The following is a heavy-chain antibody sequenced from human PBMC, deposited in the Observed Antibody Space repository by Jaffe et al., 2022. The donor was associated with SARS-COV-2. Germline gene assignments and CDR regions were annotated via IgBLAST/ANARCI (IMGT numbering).Heavy chain of an antibody. CDR1: GFTFSSYA. V-gene: IGHV3-30-3*01. J-gene: IGHJ4*02. D-gene: IGHD3-22*01. Sequence: QVQLVESGGGVVQPGRSLRLSCAASGFTFSSYAMHWVRQAPGKGLEWVAVISYDGSNKYYADSVKGRFTISRDNSKNTLYLQMNSLRAEDTAVYYCARDTRRLRGYDSSGYNENPFDYWGQGTLVTVSS. CDR2: ISYDGSNK. CDR3: ARDTRRLRGYDSSGYNENPFDY.